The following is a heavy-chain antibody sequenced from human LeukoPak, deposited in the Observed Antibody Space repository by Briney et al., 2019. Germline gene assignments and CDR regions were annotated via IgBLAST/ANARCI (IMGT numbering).Heavy chain of an antibody. V-gene: IGHV4-61*02. CDR2: IYTSGST. Sequence: SETLSLTCTVSGGSISSGSYYWSWSRQPAGKGLEWIGRIYTSGSTNYNPSLKSRVTISVDTSKNQFSLKLSSVTAADTAVYYCAREVTGIKYYFDYWGQGTLVTVSS. J-gene: IGHJ4*02. CDR3: AREVTGIKYYFDY. CDR1: GGSISSGSYY. D-gene: IGHD7-27*01.